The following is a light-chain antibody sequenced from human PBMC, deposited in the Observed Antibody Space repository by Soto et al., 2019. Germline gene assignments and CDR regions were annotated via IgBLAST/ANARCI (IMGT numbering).Light chain of an antibody. CDR3: QQYGSSPLT. Sequence: EIVMTQSPATLSVSPGETATLSCRASQSVAGNLAWYQQKPGQPPRLLIYGASSRATGIPDRFSGSGSGTDFTLTIRRLEPEDFAVYYCQQYGSSPLTFGGGTKVDIK. CDR1: QSVAGN. CDR2: GAS. V-gene: IGKV3-20*01. J-gene: IGKJ4*01.